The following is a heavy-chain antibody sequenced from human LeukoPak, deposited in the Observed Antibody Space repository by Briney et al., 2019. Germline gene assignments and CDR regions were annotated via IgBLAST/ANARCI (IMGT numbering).Heavy chain of an antibody. V-gene: IGHV1-18*01. CDR2: ISAYNGNT. J-gene: IGHJ5*02. Sequence: ASVKVSCTASGYTFTRYGISWVRQAPGQGLEWLGWISAYNGNTNYAQKLQGRVTMTTDTSTSTAYMELRSLRSDDTAVYYCARQRYCSSTSCYAWFDPWGQGTLVTVSS. CDR3: ARQRYCSSTSCYAWFDP. D-gene: IGHD2-2*01. CDR1: GYTFTRYG.